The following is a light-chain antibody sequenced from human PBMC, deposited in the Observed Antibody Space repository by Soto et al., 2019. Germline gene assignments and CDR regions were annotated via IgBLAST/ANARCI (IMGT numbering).Light chain of an antibody. CDR2: EVT. Sequence: QSALTQPASVSGSPGQSITISCRGISSDVGGDNHVSWYQQYPGKAPKLVIYEVTKRPSGVSNRFSGSKSGNTASLTISGLQAEDETDYYCSSYTSTNHVVFGGGTKLTVL. J-gene: IGLJ2*01. V-gene: IGLV2-14*01. CDR3: SSYTSTNHVV. CDR1: SSDVGGDNH.